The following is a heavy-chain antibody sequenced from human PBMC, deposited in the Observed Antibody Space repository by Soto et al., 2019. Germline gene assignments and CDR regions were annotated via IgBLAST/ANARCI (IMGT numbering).Heavy chain of an antibody. CDR1: GGFLSESY. V-gene: IGHV4-34*10. Sequence: PSETLSLTCAVYGGFLSESYWTGIRQPPGKGLEWIGEINHVGGTNYNPSLKSRVTMSVDTSQNQFSLDLNAVTAADTAVYYCVRYFGDLHAFWSWSDSWGQGIPVTVSS. J-gene: IGHJ5*01. D-gene: IGHD3-3*01. CDR2: INHVGGT. CDR3: VRYFGDLHAFWSWSDS.